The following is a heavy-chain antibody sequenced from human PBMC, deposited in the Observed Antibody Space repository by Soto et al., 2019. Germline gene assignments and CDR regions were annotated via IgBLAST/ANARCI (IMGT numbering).Heavy chain of an antibody. CDR3: AKDPRRYCSSTSCYPLND. Sequence: QVQLVESGGGVVQPGRSLRLSCAASGFTFSSYGMHWVRQAPGKGLEWVAVISYDGSNKYYADSVKGRFTISRDNSKNTLYLQMNSLRAEDTAVYYCAKDPRRYCSSTSCYPLNDWGQGTLVTVSS. CDR1: GFTFSSYG. V-gene: IGHV3-30*18. J-gene: IGHJ4*02. D-gene: IGHD2-2*01. CDR2: ISYDGSNK.